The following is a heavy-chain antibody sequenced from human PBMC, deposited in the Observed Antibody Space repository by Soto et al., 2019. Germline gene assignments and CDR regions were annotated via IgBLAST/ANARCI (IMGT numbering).Heavy chain of an antibody. Sequence: QVQLQESGPGLVKPSGTLSLTCAVSGGSISSNNWCNWARQPPAKGLEWIGEIYHSGSTNYNPSLYIRVTLTLDKSNSLFSRKLSSVAAADTAVYYCASLGSGSYHVDHWGQGTLVTVSS. D-gene: IGHD1-26*01. CDR3: ASLGSGSYHVDH. CDR1: GGSISSNNW. J-gene: IGHJ4*02. V-gene: IGHV4-4*02. CDR2: IYHSGST.